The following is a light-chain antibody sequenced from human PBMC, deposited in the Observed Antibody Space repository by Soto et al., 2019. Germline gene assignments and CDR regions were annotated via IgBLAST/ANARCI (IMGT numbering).Light chain of an antibody. V-gene: IGKV1-39*01. CDR1: QSISSY. Sequence: DIQMTQSPSSLCASVGDRVTITCRASQSISSYLNWYQQKPGKAPKLLIYAASSLQSGVPSRFSGSGSGTDFTLTISSLQNEDFATYYCQQSYSTTPTFGQGTKVDIK. J-gene: IGKJ1*01. CDR3: QQSYSTTPT. CDR2: AAS.